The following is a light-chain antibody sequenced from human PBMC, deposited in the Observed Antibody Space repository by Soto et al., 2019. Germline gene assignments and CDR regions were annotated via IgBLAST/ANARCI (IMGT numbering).Light chain of an antibody. CDR2: GAS. CDR1: QGISSN. CDR3: LQERGYPRT. V-gene: IGKV1-9*01. J-gene: IGKJ1*01. Sequence: IQLSQSPSSLSASVGDRVTITCWASQGISSNLAWYQQKPGRAPKLLIFGASTLQSGVPSRFSGSGSGTDFTLTISGVQPEDFATYYCLQERGYPRTFGQGTKVDIK.